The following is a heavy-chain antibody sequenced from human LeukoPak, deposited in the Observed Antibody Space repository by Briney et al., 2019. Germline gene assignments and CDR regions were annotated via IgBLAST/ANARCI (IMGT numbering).Heavy chain of an antibody. Sequence: ASVKVSCKASGHTFSTYGISWVRQAPGQGLEWMGCLSVYNGNTNYAQKFQGRVTMTTDTSTSTAYMELRSLRSDDTAVYYCAREDSRGYQPFDCWGQGTLVTVSS. V-gene: IGHV1-18*01. D-gene: IGHD3-22*01. CDR1: GHTFSTYG. J-gene: IGHJ4*02. CDR3: AREDSRGYQPFDC. CDR2: LSVYNGNT.